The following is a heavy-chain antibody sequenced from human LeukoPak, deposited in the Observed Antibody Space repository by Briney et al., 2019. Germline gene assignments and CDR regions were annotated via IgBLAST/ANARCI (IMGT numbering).Heavy chain of an antibody. V-gene: IGHV3-30*02. CDR1: GFTFSSYG. CDR3: AKFRHYYDSSGPLDY. Sequence: GGSLRLSCAASGFTFSSYGMHWVRQAPGEGLEWVAFIRYDGSNKYYADSVKGRFTISRDNSKNTLYLQMNSLRAEDTAVYYCAKFRHYYDSSGPLDYWGQGTLVTVSS. CDR2: IRYDGSNK. J-gene: IGHJ4*02. D-gene: IGHD3-22*01.